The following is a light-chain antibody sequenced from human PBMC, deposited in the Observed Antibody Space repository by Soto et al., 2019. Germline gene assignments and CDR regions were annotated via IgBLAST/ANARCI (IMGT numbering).Light chain of an antibody. CDR2: AAS. CDR3: QQANSFPIT. Sequence: DSQMTQSPSSVSASVGDRCTITCGASQGISSWLAWYQQKTGKXXKXXIYAASSLQSGVPSRFRGSVSGTDLTINLSSLKPEDGETDDGQQANSFPITFGQGTRLEIK. J-gene: IGKJ5*01. V-gene: IGKV1D-12*01. CDR1: QGISSW.